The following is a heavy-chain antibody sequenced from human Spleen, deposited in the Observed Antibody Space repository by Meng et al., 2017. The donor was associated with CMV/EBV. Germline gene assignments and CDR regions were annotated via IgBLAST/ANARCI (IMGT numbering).Heavy chain of an antibody. CDR2: INHSGST. V-gene: IGHV4-34*01. Sequence: QVQLQQWGAGVLKPSETLSLTCAVYGGSFSGYYWSWIRQPPGKGLEWIGEINHSGSTNYNPSLKSRVTISVDTSKNQFSLKLSSVTAADTAVYYCARKGQWLVGYFDYWGQGTLVTVSS. CDR3: ARKGQWLVGYFDY. D-gene: IGHD6-19*01. J-gene: IGHJ4*02. CDR1: GGSFSGYY.